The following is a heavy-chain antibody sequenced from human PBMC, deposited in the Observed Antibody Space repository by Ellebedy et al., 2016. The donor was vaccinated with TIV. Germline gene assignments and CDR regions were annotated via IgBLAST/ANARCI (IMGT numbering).Heavy chain of an antibody. J-gene: IGHJ5*01. D-gene: IGHD1-1*01. CDR3: AGDPSSNLYRGTSPWFDT. CDR2: VISSGST. CDR1: GDSINSYY. V-gene: IGHV4-59*01. Sequence: GSLRLSCNASGDSINSYYWTWIRQPPGKGLEWIGYVISSGSTNYNPSLESRVTISIDTSKNQFSLKLASVTASDTAVYFCAGDPSSNLYRGTSPWFDTWGHGALVTVSS.